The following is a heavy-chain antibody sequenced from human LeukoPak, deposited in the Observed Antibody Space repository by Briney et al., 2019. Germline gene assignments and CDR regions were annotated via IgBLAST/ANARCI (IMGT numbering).Heavy chain of an antibody. V-gene: IGHV3-7*01. CDR3: ARAEKEVTIFGVVMASGHYGMDV. CDR1: GFTFSSYW. J-gene: IGHJ6*02. CDR2: IKQDGSEQ. Sequence: PGGSLRLSCAASGFTFSSYWMSWVRQAPGKGLEWVANIKQDGSEQYYVDSVKGRFTISRDNAKNSLYLQMNSLRAEDTAVYYCARAEKEVTIFGVVMASGHYGMDVWGQGTTVTVSS. D-gene: IGHD3-3*01.